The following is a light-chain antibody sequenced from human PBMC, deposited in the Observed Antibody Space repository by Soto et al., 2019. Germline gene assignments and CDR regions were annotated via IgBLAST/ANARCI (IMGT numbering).Light chain of an antibody. J-gene: IGKJ4*01. Sequence: EIVMTQSPATLSVSPGERATLSCRASQSVAYNLAWYQQKPGQAPRLLISGAFTRATGLPARFSGSVSGTEFTLTINSLQSEDFAIYYCQQYNNWPLTFGGGSPVEIK. CDR1: QSVAYN. CDR2: GAF. V-gene: IGKV3-15*01. CDR3: QQYNNWPLT.